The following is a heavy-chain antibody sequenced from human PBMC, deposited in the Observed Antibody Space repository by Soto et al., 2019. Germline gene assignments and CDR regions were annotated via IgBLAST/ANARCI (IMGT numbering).Heavy chain of an antibody. CDR1: GYSFTSYG. CDR2: ISVYNGNT. Sequence: ASVKVSCKTSGYSFTSYGISWVRQAPGQGLEWMGWISVYNGNTNYAQKVQDRVTLTTDTSTGTAYMELRSLRSDDTAVYYCVRDRYNWNSRESNWFDPWGQGTLVTVS. J-gene: IGHJ5*02. CDR3: VRDRYNWNSRESNWFDP. D-gene: IGHD1-7*01. V-gene: IGHV1-18*01.